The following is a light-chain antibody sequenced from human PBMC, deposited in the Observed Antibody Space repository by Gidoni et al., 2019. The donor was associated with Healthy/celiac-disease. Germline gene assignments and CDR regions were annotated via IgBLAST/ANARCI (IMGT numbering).Light chain of an antibody. CDR1: TSDVVGYNY. Sequence: QSALTQPRSVSGSPGQSVTIPCTGTTSDVVGYNYVSWYQQHPGKAPKLMIYDVSKRPSGFPDRFSGSKSGNTASLTISGLQAEDEADYYCCSYAGSYTWVFGGGTKLTVL. CDR2: DVS. CDR3: CSYAGSYTWV. J-gene: IGLJ3*02. V-gene: IGLV2-11*01.